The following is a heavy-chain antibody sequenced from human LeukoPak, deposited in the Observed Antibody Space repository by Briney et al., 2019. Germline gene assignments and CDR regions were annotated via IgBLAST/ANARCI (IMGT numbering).Heavy chain of an antibody. CDR2: IYYSGST. J-gene: IGHJ2*01. CDR1: GGSISSGDYY. D-gene: IGHD2-15*01. V-gene: IGHV4-30-4*01. CDR3: ARDPYCSGGSCYWRAYWYFDL. Sequence: SETLSLTCTVSGGSISSGDYYWSWIRQPPGKGLEWIGYIYYSGSTYYNPSLKSRVTISVDTSKNQFSLKPSSVTAADTAVYYCARDPYCSGGSCYWRAYWYFDLWGRGTLVTVSS.